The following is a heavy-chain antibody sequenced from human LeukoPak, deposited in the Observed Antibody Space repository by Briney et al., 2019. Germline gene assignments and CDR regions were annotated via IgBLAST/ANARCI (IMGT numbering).Heavy chain of an antibody. J-gene: IGHJ4*02. CDR3: ARVASFYYYDSSGPFDY. CDR2: IYYSGST. D-gene: IGHD3-22*01. Sequence: SETLSLTCTVSGGSISSYYWSWIRQTPGKGLEWVGYIYYSGSTNFNPSLKSRVSISVDTSTNQLSRKLISLTAADTAVYYCARVASFYYYDSSGPFDYWGQGTLVTVSS. V-gene: IGHV4-59*12. CDR1: GGSISSYY.